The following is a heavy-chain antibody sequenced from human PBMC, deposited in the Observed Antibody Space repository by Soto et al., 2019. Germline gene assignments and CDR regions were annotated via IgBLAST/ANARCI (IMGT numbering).Heavy chain of an antibody. J-gene: IGHJ4*02. D-gene: IGHD2-8*02. V-gene: IGHV3-30-3*01. CDR1: RFTFNNYA. CDR3: AREDTGSFDY. Sequence: QVQLVESGGGVVQPGRSLRLSCAASRFTFNNYAMHWVRQAPGKGLEWVAGILYDGSNKYYAGSVKGRFTISRDNSKDTASLQMNSLRPEDTAVYYCAREDTGSFDYWGQGTLVTVSS. CDR2: ILYDGSNK.